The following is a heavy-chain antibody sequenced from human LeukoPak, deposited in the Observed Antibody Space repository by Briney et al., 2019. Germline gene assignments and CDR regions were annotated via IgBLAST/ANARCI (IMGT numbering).Heavy chain of an antibody. Sequence: SETLSLTCAVYGGSFSGYYWSWIRQPLGKGLEWIGEINHSGSTNYNPSLKSRVTISVDTSKNQFSLKLSSVTAADTAVYYCARGRGIAVAGTLYGMDVWGKGTTVTVSS. CDR2: INHSGST. V-gene: IGHV4-34*01. D-gene: IGHD6-19*01. CDR1: GGSFSGYY. J-gene: IGHJ6*04. CDR3: ARGRGIAVAGTLYGMDV.